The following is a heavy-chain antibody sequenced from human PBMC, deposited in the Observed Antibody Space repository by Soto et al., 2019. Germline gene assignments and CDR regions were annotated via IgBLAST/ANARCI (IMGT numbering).Heavy chain of an antibody. CDR3: AKEQYNSGPSWFDP. CDR1: GFTFSSYA. Sequence: GGSLRLSCAASGFTFSSYAMSWVRQAPGKGLEWVSAVGGNDGTTFYADSVKGRFTVSRDNSKNTLYLQMNSLTAEDTAVYYCAKEQYNSGPSWFDPWGQGTLVTVSS. J-gene: IGHJ5*02. V-gene: IGHV3-23*01. D-gene: IGHD6-19*01. CDR2: VGGNDGTT.